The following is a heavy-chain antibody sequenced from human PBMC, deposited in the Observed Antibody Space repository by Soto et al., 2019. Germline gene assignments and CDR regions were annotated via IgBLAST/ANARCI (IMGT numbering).Heavy chain of an antibody. CDR1: GYRFTSYW. CDR3: AKGPNWNDAFFYYGMDV. V-gene: IGHV5-51*01. Sequence: PGESLKISCKVSGYRFTSYWIGWVRQMTGKGLEWMGIIYPGDSDTRYSPSFQGQVTISADKSISTAYLQWSSLKASDTAMYYCAKGPNWNDAFFYYGMDVWGQGTTVTVSS. CDR2: IYPGDSDT. D-gene: IGHD1-20*01. J-gene: IGHJ6*02.